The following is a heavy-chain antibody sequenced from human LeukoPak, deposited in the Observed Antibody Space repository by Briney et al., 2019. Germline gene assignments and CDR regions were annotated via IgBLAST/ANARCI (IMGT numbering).Heavy chain of an antibody. J-gene: IGHJ4*02. CDR1: GFTFSYYW. CDR2: IRGDGSLT. V-gene: IGHV3-74*01. D-gene: IGHD5/OR15-5a*01. CDR3: ARGEISVSTITY. Sequence: PGRSLRLSCAASGFTFSYYWMTWVRQAPGKGLVWVSRIRGDGSLTNYADSVKGRFTISRDNAKNTLYLQMNSRGPEDTGVYYCARGEISVSTITYWGQGTLVTVSS.